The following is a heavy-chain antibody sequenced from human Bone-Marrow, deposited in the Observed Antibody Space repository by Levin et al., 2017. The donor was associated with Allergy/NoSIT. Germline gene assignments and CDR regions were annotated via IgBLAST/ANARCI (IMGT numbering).Heavy chain of an antibody. V-gene: IGHV6-1*01. D-gene: IGHD4-17*01. CDR2: TYYRSKWYS. CDR1: GDNISNKNAA. Sequence: PSQTLSLTCAISGDNISNKNAAWNWIRQSPSRGFEWLGRTYYRSKWYSDYEMSVRSRTVINGDTVKNLFSLQLKSVTVEDTALYFCARDLGDWFDSWGQGTLVTVSS. J-gene: IGHJ5*01. CDR3: ARDLGDWFDS.